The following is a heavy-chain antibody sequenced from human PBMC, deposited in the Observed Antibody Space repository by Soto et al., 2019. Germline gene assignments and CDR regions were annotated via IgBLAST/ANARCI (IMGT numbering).Heavy chain of an antibody. CDR2: ISTTSIYL. CDR1: GFSFSTYS. D-gene: IGHD5-18*01. CDR3: ASYGSGYGGDF. V-gene: IGHV3-21*01. J-gene: IGHJ4*02. Sequence: EVQLVESGGGLVKPGGSLRLSCTASGFSFSTYSLNWVRQAPGKGLEWVSSISTTSIYLYYADSVKGRFTISRDNPRNSLYLQMSSLRVEDTAVYYCASYGSGYGGDFWGQGTLVTVSS.